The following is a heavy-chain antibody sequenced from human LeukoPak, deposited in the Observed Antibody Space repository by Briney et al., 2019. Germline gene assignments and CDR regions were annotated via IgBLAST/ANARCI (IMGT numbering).Heavy chain of an antibody. Sequence: PVGSLRLSCAASGFTFSNYWMSWIRQAPGKGLEWAAHISEDGSGKYYVDSVKGRFTISRDNAKNSLYLQMNSLRVEDTAVYYCVSWAGKYYLAPAYSWGQGTLVTVSS. CDR3: VSWAGKYYLAPAYS. V-gene: IGHV3-7*01. D-gene: IGHD3-10*01. J-gene: IGHJ4*02. CDR2: ISEDGSGK. CDR1: GFTFSNYW.